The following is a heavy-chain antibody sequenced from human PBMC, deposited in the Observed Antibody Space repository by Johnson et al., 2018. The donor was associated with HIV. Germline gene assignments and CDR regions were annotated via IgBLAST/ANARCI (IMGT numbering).Heavy chain of an antibody. CDR1: GFTFSDYY. V-gene: IGHV3-11*04. D-gene: IGHD1-26*01. Sequence: QVQLVESGGGLVKPGGSLRLSCAASGFTFSDYYMSWIRQAPGKGLEWVSYISSGGSTYYANSVRDRFTISRDNSKNILYFQLDDLRPEDTAVYYCARSWELGETAFDIWGQGTMVTVSS. J-gene: IGHJ3*02. CDR3: ARSWELGETAFDI. CDR2: ISSGGST.